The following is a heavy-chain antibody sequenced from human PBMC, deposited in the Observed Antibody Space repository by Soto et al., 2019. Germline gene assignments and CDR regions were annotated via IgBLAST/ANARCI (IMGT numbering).Heavy chain of an antibody. Sequence: GGSLRLSCAASGFTFSSYWMHWVRQAPGKGLVWVSRINSDGSSTSYADSVKGRFTISRDDAKNTLYLQMNSLRAEDTAVYYCARDKFPHYDFWSGSTNWFDPWGQGTLVTVSS. CDR1: GFTFSSYW. V-gene: IGHV3-74*01. CDR3: ARDKFPHYDFWSGSTNWFDP. D-gene: IGHD3-3*01. CDR2: INSDGSST. J-gene: IGHJ5*02.